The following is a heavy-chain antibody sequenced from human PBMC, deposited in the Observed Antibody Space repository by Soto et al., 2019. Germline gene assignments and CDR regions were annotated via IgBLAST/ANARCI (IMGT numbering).Heavy chain of an antibody. J-gene: IGHJ3*02. CDR2: ISDSGTYT. V-gene: IGHV3-11*06. CDR3: ARDHLLGSRAFDI. D-gene: IGHD1-26*01. Sequence: PGGSLRLSCAASGFTFSDYYMSWIRQAPGKELEGLSYISDSGTYTSYADSVEGRFTVSRNNAENSLYLQMNNLSAEDTAVYYCARDHLLGSRAFDIWGQGTMVPVSS. CDR1: GFTFSDYY.